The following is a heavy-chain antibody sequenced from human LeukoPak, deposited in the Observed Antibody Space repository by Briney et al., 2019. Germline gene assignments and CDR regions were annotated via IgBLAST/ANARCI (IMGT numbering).Heavy chain of an antibody. CDR1: GFTFSNYG. D-gene: IGHD6-13*01. J-gene: IGHJ4*02. CDR2: IYSGGST. Sequence: GRSLRLSCAASGFTFSNYGMQWVRQAPGKGLEWVSVIYSGGSTYYADSVKGRFTISRDNSKNTLYLQMNSLRAEDTAVYYCARESGYSSSWLDYWGQGTLVTVSS. V-gene: IGHV3-66*01. CDR3: ARESGYSSSWLDY.